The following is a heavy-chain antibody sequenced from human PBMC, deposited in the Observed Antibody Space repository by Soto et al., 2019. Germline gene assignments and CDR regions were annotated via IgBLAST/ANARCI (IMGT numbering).Heavy chain of an antibody. J-gene: IGHJ4*02. CDR3: AGRRAGDYYFDY. D-gene: IGHD1-26*01. V-gene: IGHV4-39*01. Sequence: SETLSLTCTVSGGSVSSSSYYWGWIRQPPGKGLEWIGTIYYTGSTSYSPSLKRRVTISVDTSKTQFSLNLSSVTATDTAVYYCAGRRAGDYYFDYWGQGTLVTVSS. CDR2: IYYTGST. CDR1: GGSVSSSSYY.